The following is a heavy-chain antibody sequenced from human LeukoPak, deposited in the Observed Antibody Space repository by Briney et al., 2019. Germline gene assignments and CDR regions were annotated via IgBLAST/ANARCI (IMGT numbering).Heavy chain of an antibody. CDR3: ARGPTIAAAGTGVLYWYFDL. V-gene: IGHV4-59*01. CDR1: GGSISSYY. CDR2: IYYSGST. J-gene: IGHJ2*01. D-gene: IGHD6-13*01. Sequence: SETLSLTCTVSGGSISSYYWSWIRQPPGKGLEWIGYIYYSGSTNYNPSLKSRVTISVDTSKNQFSLKLSSVTAADTAVYYCARGPTIAAAGTGVLYWYFDLWGRGTLVTVSS.